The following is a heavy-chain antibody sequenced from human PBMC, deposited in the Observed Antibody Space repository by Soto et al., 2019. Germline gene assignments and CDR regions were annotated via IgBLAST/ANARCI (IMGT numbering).Heavy chain of an antibody. CDR1: GGSISSYY. J-gene: IGHJ6*03. V-gene: IGHV4-59*01. CDR3: ARCRGYYYYYMDV. Sequence: QVQLQESGPGLVKPSETLSLTCTVSGGSISSYYWSWIRQPPGKGLEWIGYIYYSGSTNYNPSLKIRLTISVDTSKNQFSLKLSSVTAADTAVYYCARCRGYYYYYMDVWGKGTTVTVSS. CDR2: IYYSGST. D-gene: IGHD3-10*01.